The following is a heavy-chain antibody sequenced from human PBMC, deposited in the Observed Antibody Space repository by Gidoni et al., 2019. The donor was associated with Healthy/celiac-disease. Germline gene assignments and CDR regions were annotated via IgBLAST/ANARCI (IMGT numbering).Heavy chain of an antibody. D-gene: IGHD3-16*01. Sequence: QVQLVESGGGVGEPGRFLRLSCAASGFTFRSYGMHWVRQAPGKGLEWVAVIWYDGSNKYYADSVKGRFTISRDNSKTTLYLQMNSLRAEDTAVYYCAREGGLDYWGQGTLVTVSS. V-gene: IGHV3-33*01. J-gene: IGHJ4*02. CDR3: AREGGLDY. CDR2: IWYDGSNK. CDR1: GFTFRSYG.